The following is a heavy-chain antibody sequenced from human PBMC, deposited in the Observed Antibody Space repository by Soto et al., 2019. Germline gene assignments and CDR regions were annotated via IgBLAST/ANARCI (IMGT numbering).Heavy chain of an antibody. V-gene: IGHV1-69*13. CDR3: ARDYYDSSGYPPNHYDAFDI. CDR2: IIPIFGTA. D-gene: IGHD3-22*01. CDR1: GGTFSSYA. J-gene: IGHJ3*02. Sequence: SVKVSCKASGGTFSSYAISWVRQAPRQGLEWMGGIIPIFGTANYAQKFQGRVTITADESTSTAYMELSSLRSEDTAVYYCARDYYDSSGYPPNHYDAFDIWGQGTMVTVSS.